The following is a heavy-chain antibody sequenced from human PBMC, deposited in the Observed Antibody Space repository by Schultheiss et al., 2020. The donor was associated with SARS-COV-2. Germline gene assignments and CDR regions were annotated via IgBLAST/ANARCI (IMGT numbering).Heavy chain of an antibody. J-gene: IGHJ4*02. CDR1: GGSINSYS. CDR3: ARVETTVTTFDY. CDR2: IYYSGST. Sequence: SQTLSLTCTVSGGSINSYSWSWIRQPPGKGLEWIGSIYYSGSTYYNPSLKSRVTISVDTSKNQFSLKLSSVTAADTAVYYCARVETTVTTFDYWGQGTLVTVSS. D-gene: IGHD4-11*01. V-gene: IGHV4-59*12.